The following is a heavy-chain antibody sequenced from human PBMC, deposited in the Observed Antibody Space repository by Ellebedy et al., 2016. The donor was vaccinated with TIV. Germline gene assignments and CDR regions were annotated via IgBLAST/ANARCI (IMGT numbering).Heavy chain of an antibody. CDR2: ISGSGGST. V-gene: IGHV3-23*01. CDR1: GGTFSSYA. J-gene: IGHJ4*02. Sequence: SXXASGGTFSSYAMSWVRQAPGKGLEWVSAISGSGGSTYYADSVKGRFTISRDNSKNTLYLQMNSLRAEDTAVYYCAKDRGVITGAIDYWGQGTLVTVSS. D-gene: IGHD3-22*01. CDR3: AKDRGVITGAIDY.